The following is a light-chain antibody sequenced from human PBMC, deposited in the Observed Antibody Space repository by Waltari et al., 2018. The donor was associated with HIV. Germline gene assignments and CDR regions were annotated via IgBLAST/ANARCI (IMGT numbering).Light chain of an antibody. CDR2: EVT. CDR1: SSDIGAYDS. J-gene: IGLJ3*02. Sequence: QSALTQPPSASGSLGQSVTISCTGSSSDIGAYDSVSCFQQHPRSAPKLLLYEVTRRPSTVSDRFSGSRSGSTAFLTVAGLQPDDEATYFCSSYGDSLRVLFGGGTNVTVL. CDR3: SSYGDSLRVL. V-gene: IGLV2-8*01.